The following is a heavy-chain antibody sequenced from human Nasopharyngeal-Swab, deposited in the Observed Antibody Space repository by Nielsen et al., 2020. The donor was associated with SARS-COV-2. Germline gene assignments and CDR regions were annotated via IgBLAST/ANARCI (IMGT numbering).Heavy chain of an antibody. J-gene: IGHJ4*02. V-gene: IGHV3-11*04. Sequence: GESLKISCAASGFTFSDYYMAWIRQAPGKGLEWVSYISTSGRSTDSADSVKGRFTISRDNAKNSLYLQMNSLRAEDTAVYYCARGGYSGYEYYFDYWGQGTLVTVSS. D-gene: IGHD5-12*01. CDR1: GFTFSDYY. CDR3: ARGGYSGYEYYFDY. CDR2: ISTSGRST.